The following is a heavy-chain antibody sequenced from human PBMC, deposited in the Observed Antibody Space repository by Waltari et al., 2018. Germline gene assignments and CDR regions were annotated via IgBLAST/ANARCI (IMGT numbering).Heavy chain of an antibody. CDR3: AKCKSLGSAGSCYSFFAQ. D-gene: IGHD2-15*01. J-gene: IGHJ4*02. CDR1: GFIFSNYA. Sequence: EVQLLESGGDITQPGGSLRVSCTASGFIFSNYAMSWFRQSRGKGPEWGSGISGSGGTTYDADSGKGRFIISRDNSNNTLFLQLNNLRVEDTATYYCAKCKSLGSAGSCYSFFAQWGQGTQVTVSS. V-gene: IGHV3-23*01. CDR2: ISGSGGTT.